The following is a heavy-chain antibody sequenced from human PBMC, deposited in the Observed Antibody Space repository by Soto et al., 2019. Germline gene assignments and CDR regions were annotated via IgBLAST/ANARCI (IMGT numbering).Heavy chain of an antibody. D-gene: IGHD6-6*01. J-gene: IGHJ6*02. Sequence: PGESLKISCKGSGYTFTSYWISWVRQMPGKGLEWMGRIDPSDSYTNYSPSFQGHVTISADKSISTAYLQWSSLKASDTAMYYCAIEYSSSSPYYYYYGMDVWGQGTTVTVS. V-gene: IGHV5-10-1*01. CDR3: AIEYSSSSPYYYYYGMDV. CDR1: GYTFTSYW. CDR2: IDPSDSYT.